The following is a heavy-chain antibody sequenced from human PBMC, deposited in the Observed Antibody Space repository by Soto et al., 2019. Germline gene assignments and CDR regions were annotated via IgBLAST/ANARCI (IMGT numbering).Heavy chain of an antibody. CDR1: GFTFSSYA. CDR3: AISTYYDYVWGSSMTRYYFDY. Sequence: EVQLLESGGGLVQPGGSLRLSCAASGFTFSSYAMSWVRQAPGKGLEWVSAISGSGGSTYYADSVKGRFTISRDNSKNTLYLQMNSLRAEDTAVYYCAISTYYDYVWGSSMTRYYFDYWGQGTLVTVSS. D-gene: IGHD3-16*01. CDR2: ISGSGGST. V-gene: IGHV3-23*01. J-gene: IGHJ4*02.